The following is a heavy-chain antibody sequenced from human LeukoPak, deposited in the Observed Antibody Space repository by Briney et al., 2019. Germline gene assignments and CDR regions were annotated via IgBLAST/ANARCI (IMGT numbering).Heavy chain of an antibody. Sequence: PGGSLRLSCAASGFTFSSYAMSWVRPPPGRGLEWVSAISGSGGSTYYADSVKGRFTISRDNSKNTLYLQMNSMRAEATAVYYCARSAPSITPHGYKPEGNTDVWGKGTTVTVSS. J-gene: IGHJ6*03. CDR2: ISGSGGST. CDR3: ARSAPSITPHGYKPEGNTDV. V-gene: IGHV3-23*01. CDR1: GFTFSSYA. D-gene: IGHD5-24*01.